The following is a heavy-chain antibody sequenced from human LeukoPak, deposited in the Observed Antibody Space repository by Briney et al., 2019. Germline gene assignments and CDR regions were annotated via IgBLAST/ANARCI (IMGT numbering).Heavy chain of an antibody. Sequence: SETLSLTCTVSGGSISSGDYYWSWIRQPPGKGLEWIGSIYYSGSTNYNPSLKSRVTISVDTSKNQFSLKLSSVTAADTAVYYCARGPRGGAFDIWGQGTMVTVSS. CDR1: GGSISSGDYY. V-gene: IGHV4-39*07. CDR3: ARGPRGGAFDI. J-gene: IGHJ3*02. CDR2: IYYSGST. D-gene: IGHD2-15*01.